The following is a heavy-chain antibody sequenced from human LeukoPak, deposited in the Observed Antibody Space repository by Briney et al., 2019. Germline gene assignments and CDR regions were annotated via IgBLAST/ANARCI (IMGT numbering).Heavy chain of an antibody. Sequence: GSSVKVSCKASVGTFSSYAISWVRQAPRQGLEWMGRIIPILGIANYAQKFQGRVTITADKSTSTAYMELSSLRSEDTAVYYCAREGREFGPHKLAGFDYWGQGTLVTVSS. D-gene: IGHD3-10*01. CDR3: AREGREFGPHKLAGFDY. J-gene: IGHJ4*02. CDR2: IIPILGIA. CDR1: VGTFSSYA. V-gene: IGHV1-69*04.